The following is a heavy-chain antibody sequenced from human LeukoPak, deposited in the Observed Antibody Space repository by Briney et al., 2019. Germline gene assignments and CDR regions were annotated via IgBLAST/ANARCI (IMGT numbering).Heavy chain of an antibody. CDR1: GFTFSSYW. D-gene: IGHD3-10*01. Sequence: GGSLRLSCAASGFTFSSYWMSWVRQAPGKGLEWVANIKEDGSDKYYVDSVKGRFTISRDNAKNSLYLQMNSLRAEDTAVYYCARDKYGSGSYYNSDAFDIWGQGTMVTVSS. CDR3: ARDKYGSGSYYNSDAFDI. CDR2: IKEDGSDK. V-gene: IGHV3-7*01. J-gene: IGHJ3*02.